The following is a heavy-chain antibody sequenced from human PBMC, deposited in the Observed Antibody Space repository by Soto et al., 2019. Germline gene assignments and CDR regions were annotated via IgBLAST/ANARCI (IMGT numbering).Heavy chain of an antibody. J-gene: IGHJ5*02. Sequence: SGPTLVNPTQTLTLTCTFSGFSLSTSGVGVGWIRQPPGKALEWLALIYWDDDKRYSPSLKSRLTITKDTSKNQVVLTMTNMDPVDTATYYCAHRPPFLDIPNENNWFDPWGQGTLVTSPQ. CDR1: GFSLSTSGVG. D-gene: IGHD3-3*01. V-gene: IGHV2-5*02. CDR2: IYWDDDK. CDR3: AHRPPFLDIPNENNWFDP.